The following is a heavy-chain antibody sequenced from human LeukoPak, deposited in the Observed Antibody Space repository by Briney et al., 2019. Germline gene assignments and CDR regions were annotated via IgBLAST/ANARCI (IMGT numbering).Heavy chain of an antibody. V-gene: IGHV4-30-4*08. J-gene: IGHJ4*02. Sequence: SETLSLTCTVSGGSISSGDYYWSWIRQPPGKGLEWIGYIYYSGSTNYNPSLKGRVTISVDTSKNQFSLKLSSVTAADTAVYYCARHGRASIAARRQPFDYWGQGTLVTVSS. CDR3: ARHGRASIAARRQPFDY. D-gene: IGHD6-6*01. CDR1: GGSISSGDYY. CDR2: IYYSGST.